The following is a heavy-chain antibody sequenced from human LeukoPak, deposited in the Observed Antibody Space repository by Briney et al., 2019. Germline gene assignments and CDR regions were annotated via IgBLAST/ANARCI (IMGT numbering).Heavy chain of an antibody. V-gene: IGHV1-18*01. CDR3: ARASRPLTTPHYYYYMDV. CDR2: ISAYNGNT. Sequence: ASVKVSCKASGYTFTSYGISWVRQAPGQGLEWMGLISAYNGNTNYAQKLQGRVTMTTDTSTSTAYMELRSLRSDDTAVYYCARASRPLTTPHYYYYMDVWGKGTTVTVSS. D-gene: IGHD2-15*01. CDR1: GYTFTSYG. J-gene: IGHJ6*03.